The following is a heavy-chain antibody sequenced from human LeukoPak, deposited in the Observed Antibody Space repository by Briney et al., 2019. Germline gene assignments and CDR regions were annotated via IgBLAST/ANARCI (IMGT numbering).Heavy chain of an antibody. CDR2: LSGNGVKT. D-gene: IGHD3-10*01. CDR1: GFTFSSYG. Sequence: GGSLRLSCAASGFTFSSYGMSWVRQAPGKGLEWVSALSGNGVKTYYADSVKGRFTISRDNSRNTLYLQMDSLRVEDTAVYYCAKDLNYGFDYWGQGTLVTVSS. V-gene: IGHV3-23*01. CDR3: AKDLNYGFDY. J-gene: IGHJ4*02.